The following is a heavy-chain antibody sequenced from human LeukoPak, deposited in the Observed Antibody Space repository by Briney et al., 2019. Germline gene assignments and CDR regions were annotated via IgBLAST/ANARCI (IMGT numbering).Heavy chain of an antibody. D-gene: IGHD1-14*01. CDR1: GFTFSSYA. Sequence: GGSLRLSCAASGFTFSSYAMSWVRQAPGKGLEWVSAISGSGGSTYYADSVKGRFTISRDNAKNTLYLQMNSLRAEDAALYYCAKDQPEAYFDYWGQGTLVTVSS. V-gene: IGHV3-23*01. CDR3: AKDQPEAYFDY. CDR2: ISGSGGST. J-gene: IGHJ4*02.